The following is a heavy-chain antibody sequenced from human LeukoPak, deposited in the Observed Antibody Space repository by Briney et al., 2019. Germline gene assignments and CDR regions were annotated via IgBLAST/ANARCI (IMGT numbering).Heavy chain of an antibody. CDR2: VYYSAST. V-gene: IGHV4-59*01. Sequence: SETLSLTCTVSVGSINGYYWSWIRQPPGKGLEWIGYVYYSASTNYSPSLKSRVTISVDTSKKQFSLRLSSVTAAETAVYYCARGIMTTVPTFDYWGQGTLVTVSS. D-gene: IGHD4-17*01. CDR1: VGSINGYY. J-gene: IGHJ4*02. CDR3: ARGIMTTVPTFDY.